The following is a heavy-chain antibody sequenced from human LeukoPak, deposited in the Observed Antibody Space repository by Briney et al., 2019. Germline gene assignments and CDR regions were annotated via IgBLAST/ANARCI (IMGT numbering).Heavy chain of an antibody. Sequence: ASVKVSCKASGYTFTSYAMHWVRQAPGQRLEWMGWINAGNGNTKYSQKFQGRVTITRDTSASTAYMELSSLRSEDTAVYYCARFQSIAVASLFDYWGQGSLVTVSS. CDR1: GYTFTSYA. CDR2: INAGNGNT. J-gene: IGHJ4*02. D-gene: IGHD6-19*01. V-gene: IGHV1-3*01. CDR3: ARFQSIAVASLFDY.